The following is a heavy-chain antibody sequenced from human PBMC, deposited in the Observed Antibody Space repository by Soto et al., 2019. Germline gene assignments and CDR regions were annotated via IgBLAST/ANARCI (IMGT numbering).Heavy chain of an antibody. CDR3: ARDLVPYCGGDCYWPYYYGMDV. Sequence: ASVKVSCKASGYTFTSYYMHWVRQAPGQGLEWMGIINPSGGSTSYAQKFQGRVTMTRDTSTSTVYMELSSLRSEDTAVYYCARDLVPYCGGDCYWPYYYGMDVWGQGTTVTVSS. CDR2: INPSGGST. J-gene: IGHJ6*02. V-gene: IGHV1-46*01. CDR1: GYTFTSYY. D-gene: IGHD2-21*02.